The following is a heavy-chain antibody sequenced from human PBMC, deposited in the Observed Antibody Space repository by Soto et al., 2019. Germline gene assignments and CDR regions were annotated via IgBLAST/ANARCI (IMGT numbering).Heavy chain of an antibody. CDR1: GDTFTSSL. V-gene: IGHV1-18*01. Sequence: SVKVSCKASGDTFTSSLISWVRHAPGQGLEWMGWISAYNGNTNYAQKLQGRVTMTTDTSTSTAYMELRSLRSDDTAVYYCARVRGGYCSGGSCPEAFDIWGQGTMVTVSS. CDR3: ARVRGGYCSGGSCPEAFDI. J-gene: IGHJ3*02. D-gene: IGHD2-15*01. CDR2: ISAYNGNT.